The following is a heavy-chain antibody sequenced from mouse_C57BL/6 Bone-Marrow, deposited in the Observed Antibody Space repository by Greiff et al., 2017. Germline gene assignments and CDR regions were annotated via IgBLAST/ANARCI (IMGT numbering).Heavy chain of an antibody. CDR2: ISDGGSYT. CDR1: GFTFSSYA. V-gene: IGHV5-4*03. Sequence: EVKLMESGGGLVKPGGSLKLSCPASGFTFSSYAMSWVRQTPEKRLEWVATISDGGSYTYYPANVKGRFTISRDNAKNNLYLQMGHLMYEDTAMDYCATSRDYWGQGTTLTVSS. CDR3: ATSRDY. J-gene: IGHJ2*01.